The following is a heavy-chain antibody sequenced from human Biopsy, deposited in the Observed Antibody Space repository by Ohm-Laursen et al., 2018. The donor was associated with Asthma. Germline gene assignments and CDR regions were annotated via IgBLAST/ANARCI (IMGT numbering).Heavy chain of an antibody. D-gene: IGHD3-22*01. V-gene: IGHV3-30*03. J-gene: IGHJ3*02. Sequence: SLRLSCAVSGFVFSQCGMHWVRQGPGKGLEWVALVSSDGHNKYYEDSVKGRFTISRDNSRNRLYLQINRLTVEDSAVYFCARQSGQDYGDSSGFDIWGQGTEVAVSS. CDR2: VSSDGHNK. CDR3: ARQSGQDYGDSSGFDI. CDR1: GFVFSQCG.